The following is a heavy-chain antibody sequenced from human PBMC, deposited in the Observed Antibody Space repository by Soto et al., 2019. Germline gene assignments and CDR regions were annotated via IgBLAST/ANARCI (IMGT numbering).Heavy chain of an antibody. Sequence: GGSLRLSCAASGFTFSSYAMSWVRQAPGKGLEWVSAISGSGGSTYYADSVKGRFTISRDNSKNTLYLQMNSLRAEDTAVYYCAKQGRFYGDEYYFDYWGQGTLVTVSS. CDR2: ISGSGGST. CDR3: AKQGRFYGDEYYFDY. J-gene: IGHJ4*02. CDR1: GFTFSSYA. D-gene: IGHD4-17*01. V-gene: IGHV3-23*01.